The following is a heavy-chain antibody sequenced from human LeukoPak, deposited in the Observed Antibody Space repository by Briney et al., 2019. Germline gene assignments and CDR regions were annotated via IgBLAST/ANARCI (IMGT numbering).Heavy chain of an antibody. CDR3: AREARSGYEGFWSDP. CDR1: GGSMNQYY. Sequence: PSETLSLTCTVSGGSMNQYYRSWIRQPAGKGLEWIGRIYSTGTTYYKPSLKSRVTMSVDTSHNQFFLKLNSVTAADTAVYYCAREARSGYEGFWSDPWGQGTVVTVSS. CDR2: IYSTGTT. J-gene: IGHJ5*02. D-gene: IGHD5-12*01. V-gene: IGHV4-4*07.